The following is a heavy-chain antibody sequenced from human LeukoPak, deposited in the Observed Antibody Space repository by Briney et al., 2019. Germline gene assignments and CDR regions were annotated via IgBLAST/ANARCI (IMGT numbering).Heavy chain of an antibody. V-gene: IGHV3-21*01. Sequence: GGSLRLPCAASGFTFSSYSMNWVRQAPGKGLEWVSSISSSSSYIYYADSVKGRFTISRDNAKNSLYLQMNSLRAEDTAVYYCARDSETRIAAAGNNFDYWGQGTLVTVSS. CDR3: ARDSETRIAAAGNNFDY. D-gene: IGHD6-13*01. CDR2: ISSSSSYI. J-gene: IGHJ4*02. CDR1: GFTFSSYS.